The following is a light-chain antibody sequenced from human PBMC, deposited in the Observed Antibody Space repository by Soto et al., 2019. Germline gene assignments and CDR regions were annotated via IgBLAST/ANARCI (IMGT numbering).Light chain of an antibody. V-gene: IGKV3-15*01. J-gene: IGKJ1*01. CDR2: GAS. CDR3: QQYNNWRRT. CDR1: QSVSSN. Sequence: EIAMTQSPATLSVSPGERATLSCRASQSVSSNLAWYQQKPGQAPRLLIYGASTRATGIPARFSGSGSGTEFTLTISSLQSEDFAVYYCQQYNNWRRTFGQGTKVEIK.